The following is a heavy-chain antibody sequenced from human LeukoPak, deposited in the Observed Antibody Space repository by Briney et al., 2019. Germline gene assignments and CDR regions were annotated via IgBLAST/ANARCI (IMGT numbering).Heavy chain of an antibody. CDR1: GGSISSYY. CDR2: IYTSGST. J-gene: IGHJ3*02. Sequence: SETLSLTCTVSGGSISSYYWSWIRQPAGKGLEWIGRIYTSGSTNYNPSLKSRVTMSVDTSKNQFSLKLSSVTAADTAVYYCARDFRTVLRFSDFAFDIWGQGTMVTVSS. CDR3: ARDFRTVLRFSDFAFDI. V-gene: IGHV4-4*07. D-gene: IGHD3-3*01.